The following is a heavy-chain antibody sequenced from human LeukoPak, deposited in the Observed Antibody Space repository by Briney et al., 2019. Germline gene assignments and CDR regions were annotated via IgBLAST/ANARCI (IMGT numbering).Heavy chain of an antibody. CDR1: GFTFRSYS. D-gene: IGHD6-19*01. V-gene: IGHV3-21*01. CDR2: ISSSSSYI. Sequence: GGSLRLSCAASGFTFRSYSMNWVRQAPGKGLEWVSSISSSSSYIYYADSVKGRFTISRDNAKNSLYLQMNSLRPEDTAVYYCARDFRDSSRGGDAFDIWGQGTMVTVSS. J-gene: IGHJ3*02. CDR3: ARDFRDSSRGGDAFDI.